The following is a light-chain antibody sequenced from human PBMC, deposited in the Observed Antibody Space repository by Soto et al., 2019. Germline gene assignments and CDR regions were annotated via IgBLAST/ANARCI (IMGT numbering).Light chain of an antibody. CDR3: SSYTSGSTPYV. CDR2: DVT. Sequence: HSVLHQLPSVSGSPVQAIPISCTQTNSDVGGCNYVSWYQQHPVKAPILMIYDVTNRTSGVFDRFSGSKSGNTAALTISGLQAEDEADYYCSSYTSGSTPYVFGTGTKVTVL. CDR1: NSDVGGCNY. J-gene: IGLJ1*01. V-gene: IGLV2-14*01.